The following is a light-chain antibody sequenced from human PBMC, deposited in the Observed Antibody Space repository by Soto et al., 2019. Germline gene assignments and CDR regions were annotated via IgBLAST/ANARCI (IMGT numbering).Light chain of an antibody. CDR3: QQYNDWPRT. J-gene: IGKJ1*01. Sequence: EIVMTQSPATLSVSPGESATLSCRASQSVGSNLAWYQQKPGQAPRLLISGASTRATGIPGRFSGSGSATEFTLTIGSLQSEDFAVYYCQQYNDWPRTFGQGTKVDIK. V-gene: IGKV3-15*01. CDR1: QSVGSN. CDR2: GAS.